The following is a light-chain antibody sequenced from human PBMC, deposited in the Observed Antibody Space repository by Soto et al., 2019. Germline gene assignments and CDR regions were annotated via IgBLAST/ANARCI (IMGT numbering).Light chain of an antibody. J-gene: IGKJ5*01. CDR3: HKYNSALT. Sequence: DSQMAQSPSSLSASVGGRVTITCRASQTISKYPNWYQHKPGKGPKLLIYSASTVQSGVPSRFSCSGAGTDFTLTISRVQPEDVATYFCHKYNSALTFGQGTRLEIK. CDR2: SAS. CDR1: QTISKY. V-gene: IGKV1-27*01.